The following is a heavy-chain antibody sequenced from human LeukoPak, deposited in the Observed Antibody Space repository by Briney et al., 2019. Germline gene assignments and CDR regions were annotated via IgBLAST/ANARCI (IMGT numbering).Heavy chain of an antibody. Sequence: GASVKDSCKTSGYTFTSYGMHWVRQAPGQSLEWMGWINGGNGNTKYSEKFQGRVTIIRDTSASTAYMELSSLRSEDTAVYYCARVPLHDDSGHYYPHWGQGTLVTVSS. CDR2: INGGNGNT. D-gene: IGHD3-22*01. V-gene: IGHV1-3*01. CDR1: GYTFTSYG. J-gene: IGHJ1*01. CDR3: ARVPLHDDSGHYYPH.